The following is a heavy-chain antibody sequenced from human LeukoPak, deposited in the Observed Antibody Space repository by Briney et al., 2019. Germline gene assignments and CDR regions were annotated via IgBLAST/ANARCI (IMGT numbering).Heavy chain of an antibody. Sequence: PGGSLRLPCAASGLTVSSNYMSWVRQAPGKGLEWVSVIYSGGSTYYADSVKGRFTISRDNSKNTLYLQMNSLRAEDTAVYYCARVRLRDYGDFDYWGQGTLVTVSS. J-gene: IGHJ4*02. CDR3: ARVRLRDYGDFDY. CDR1: GLTVSSNY. CDR2: IYSGGST. D-gene: IGHD3-16*01. V-gene: IGHV3-53*01.